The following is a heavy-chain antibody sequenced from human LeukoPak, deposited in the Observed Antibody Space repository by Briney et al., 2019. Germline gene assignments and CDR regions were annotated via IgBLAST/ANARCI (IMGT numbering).Heavy chain of an antibody. J-gene: IGHJ4*02. CDR3: ARTRGYSDYELDY. D-gene: IGHD5-12*01. V-gene: IGHV1-46*01. CDR1: GYTFTSYY. CDR2: INPSGGTT. Sequence: ASVKVSCKASGYTFTSYYMHWVRQAPGQGLEWMGIINPSGGTTRHAQRFQGRVTMTRDTSTSTVYMEMSSLRSEDTAVYYCARTRGYSDYELDYWGQGTLVTVSS.